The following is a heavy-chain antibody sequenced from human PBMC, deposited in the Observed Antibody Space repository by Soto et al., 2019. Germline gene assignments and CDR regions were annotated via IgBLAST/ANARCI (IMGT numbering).Heavy chain of an antibody. V-gene: IGHV3-23*01. D-gene: IGHD6-19*01. Sequence: GGSLRLSCAASGFTFSSYAMSWVRQAPGKGLEWVSAISSSGGSTYYADSVKGRFAISRDNSKNTLYLQMNSLRAEDTAVYYCAKTSSGWYFDCWGQGTLVTVSS. CDR2: ISSSGGST. CDR1: GFTFSSYA. CDR3: AKTSSGWYFDC. J-gene: IGHJ4*02.